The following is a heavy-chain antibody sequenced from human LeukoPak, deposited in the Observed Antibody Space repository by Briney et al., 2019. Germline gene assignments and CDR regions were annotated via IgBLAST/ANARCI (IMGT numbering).Heavy chain of an antibody. Sequence: ASVKVSCKASGYTFTSYGISWVRQAPGQGLEWMGWISAYNGNTNYAQKLQGRVTMTTDTSTSTAYMELRSLRSDDTAVYYCARDYDYVWGSHIPSDYWGQGTLVTVSS. D-gene: IGHD3-16*01. V-gene: IGHV1-18*01. CDR2: ISAYNGNT. CDR1: GYTFTSYG. J-gene: IGHJ4*02. CDR3: ARDYDYVWGSHIPSDY.